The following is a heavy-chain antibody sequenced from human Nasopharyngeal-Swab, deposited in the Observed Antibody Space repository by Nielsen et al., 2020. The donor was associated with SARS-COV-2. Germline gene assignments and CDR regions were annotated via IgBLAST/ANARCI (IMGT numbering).Heavy chain of an antibody. D-gene: IGHD3-3*01. CDR2: IYYSGST. V-gene: IGHV4-59*01. Sequence: SETLSLTCTVSGGSISSYYWSWIRRPPGKGLEWIGYIYYSGSTNYNPSLKSRVTISVDTSKNQFSLKLSSVTAADTAVYYCARAPRGTIFGVVTNFDYWGQGTLVTVSS. J-gene: IGHJ4*02. CDR1: GGSISSYY. CDR3: ARAPRGTIFGVVTNFDY.